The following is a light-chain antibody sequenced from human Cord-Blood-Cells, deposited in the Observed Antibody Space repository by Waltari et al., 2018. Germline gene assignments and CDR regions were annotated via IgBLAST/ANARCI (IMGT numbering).Light chain of an antibody. J-gene: IGLJ3*02. V-gene: IGLV2-23*01. Sequence: QSALTQPASVSGSPGQSITISCTGTSSDVGSYNLFSWYQQHPGKAPKLMIYEGSKRPSGVSNRFSGSKSGNTASLTISGLQAEDEADYYCCSYAGSGWVFGGGTKLTVL. CDR1: SSDVGSYNL. CDR2: EGS. CDR3: CSYAGSGWV.